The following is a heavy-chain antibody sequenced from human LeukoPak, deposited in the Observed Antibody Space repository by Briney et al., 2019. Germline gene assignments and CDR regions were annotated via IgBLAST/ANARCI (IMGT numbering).Heavy chain of an antibody. CDR2: IRSKANSYAT. V-gene: IGHV3-73*01. CDR1: GFTFSGSA. D-gene: IGHD6-13*01. J-gene: IGHJ4*02. Sequence: PGGSLKLSCAASGFTFSGSAMHWVRQASGKGLEWVGRIRSKANSYATAYAASVKGRLTISRDDSKNTAYLQMNSLKTEDTAVYYCTGPSIAAAGTGYWGQGTLVTVSS. CDR3: TGPSIAAAGTGY.